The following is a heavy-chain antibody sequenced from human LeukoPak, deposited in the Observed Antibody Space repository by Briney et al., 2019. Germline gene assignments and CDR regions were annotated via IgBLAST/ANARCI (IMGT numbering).Heavy chain of an antibody. J-gene: IGHJ4*02. CDR2: IYYSGST. D-gene: IGHD2-15*01. V-gene: IGHV4-39*07. CDR3: ARGLRYCSGGSCAGFDY. CDR1: GGSISSSSYY. Sequence: SETLSLTCTVSGGSISSSSYYWGWIRQPPGKGLEWIGSIYYSGSTYYNPSLKSRVTISVDTSKNQFSLKLSSVTAADTAVYYCARGLRYCSGGSCAGFDYWGQGTLVTVSS.